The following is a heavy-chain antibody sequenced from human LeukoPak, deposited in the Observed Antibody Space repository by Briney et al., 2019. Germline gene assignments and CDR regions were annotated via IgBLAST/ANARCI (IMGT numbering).Heavy chain of an antibody. V-gene: IGHV1-2*02. CDR2: INPNSGGT. Sequence: ASVKVSCKASGYTFTGYYMHWVRQAPGQGLEWMGWINPNSGGTNYAQKFQGRVTMTRDTSISTAYMELSRLRSDDTAVYYCARGGYYYDSSTPSKDYWGQGTLVTVSS. CDR1: GYTFTGYY. CDR3: ARGGYYYDSSTPSKDY. J-gene: IGHJ4*02. D-gene: IGHD3-22*01.